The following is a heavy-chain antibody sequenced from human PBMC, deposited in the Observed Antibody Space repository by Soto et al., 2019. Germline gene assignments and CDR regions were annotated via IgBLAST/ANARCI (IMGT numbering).Heavy chain of an antibody. Sequence: SETLSLTCTVSGGSISSGGYYWSWIRQHPGKGLEWIGYIYYSGSTYYNPSLKSRVTISVDTSKNQFSLKLSSVTAADTAVYYCAREHDYGDYDGWFDPWGQGTLVTVSS. J-gene: IGHJ5*02. CDR2: IYYSGST. D-gene: IGHD4-17*01. CDR1: GGSISSGGYY. V-gene: IGHV4-31*03. CDR3: AREHDYGDYDGWFDP.